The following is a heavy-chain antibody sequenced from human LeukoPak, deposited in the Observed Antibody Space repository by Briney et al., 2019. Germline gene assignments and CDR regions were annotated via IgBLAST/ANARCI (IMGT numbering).Heavy chain of an antibody. V-gene: IGHV3-30*03. CDR1: GFTFSSYG. J-gene: IGHJ5*02. Sequence: GGSLRLSCAASGFTFSSYGMHWVRQAPGKGLEWVAVISYDGSNKYYADSVKGRFTISRDNSKNTLYLQMNSLRAEDTAVYYCARERRYCSSTSCYHNWFDPWGQGTLVTVSS. D-gene: IGHD2-2*01. CDR3: ARERRYCSSTSCYHNWFDP. CDR2: ISYDGSNK.